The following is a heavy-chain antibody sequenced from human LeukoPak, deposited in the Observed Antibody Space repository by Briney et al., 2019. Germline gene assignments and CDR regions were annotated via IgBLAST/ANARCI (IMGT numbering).Heavy chain of an antibody. CDR2: ISGSGRST. CDR3: AKGYSGSLRFDP. Sequence: NPGGSLRLSCAASGFTSSSYSLSWVRQAPGKGLEWVSDISGSGRSTYYADSVKGRFTISRDNAKNTLYLQMNILRAEDTAVYYCAKGYSGSLRFDPWGQGTLVTVSS. V-gene: IGHV3-23*01. J-gene: IGHJ5*02. CDR1: GFTSSSYS. D-gene: IGHD1-26*01.